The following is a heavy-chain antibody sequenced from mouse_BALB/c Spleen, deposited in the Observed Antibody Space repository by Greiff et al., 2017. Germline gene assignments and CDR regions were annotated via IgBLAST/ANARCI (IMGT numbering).Heavy chain of an antibody. V-gene: IGHV4-1*02. CDR2: INPDSSTI. J-gene: IGHJ4*01. CDR1: GFDFSRYW. Sequence: EVKLQESGGGLVQPGGSLKLSCAASGFDFSRYWMSWVRQAPGKGLEWIGEINPDSSTINYTPSLKDKFIISRDNAKNTLYLQMSKVRSEDTALYYCARPNWDEAMDYWGQGTSVTVSS. CDR3: ARPNWDEAMDY. D-gene: IGHD4-1*01.